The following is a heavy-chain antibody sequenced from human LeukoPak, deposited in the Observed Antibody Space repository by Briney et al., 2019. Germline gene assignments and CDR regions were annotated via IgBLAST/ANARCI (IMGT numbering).Heavy chain of an antibody. Sequence: LSGGFRRLSCVASGFTFGSHWMSWDRPTPEKRLQWVAHISHDDSVTYYWESVKGRFTSSRANAQNSVFLQIDSLRVEDTALYYGARDCSWGQFDCWGQGTLVTVSS. CDR1: GFTFGSHW. CDR2: ISHDDSVT. J-gene: IGHJ4*02. CDR3: ARDCSWGQFDC. V-gene: IGHV3-7*01. D-gene: IGHD7-27*01.